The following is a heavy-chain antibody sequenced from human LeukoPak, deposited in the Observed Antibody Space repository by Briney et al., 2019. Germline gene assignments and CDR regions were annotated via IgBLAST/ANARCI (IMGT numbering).Heavy chain of an antibody. CDR3: ARVRRYCSSTSCYTWDY. Sequence: PGGSLRLSCAASGFTFSSYSMNWVRQAPGKGLEWVSSISSSSSYIYYADSVKGRFTISRDNAKNSLYLQMSSLRAEDTAVYYCARVRRYCSSTSCYTWDYWGQGTLVTVSS. D-gene: IGHD2-2*02. V-gene: IGHV3-21*01. CDR1: GFTFSSYS. CDR2: ISSSSSYI. J-gene: IGHJ4*02.